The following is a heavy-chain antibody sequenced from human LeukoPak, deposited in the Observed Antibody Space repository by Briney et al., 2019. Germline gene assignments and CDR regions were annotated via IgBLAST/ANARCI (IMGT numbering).Heavy chain of an antibody. Sequence: GGSLRLSCAASGFTFSSYSMNWVRQAPGKGLEWVSSISSSSSYIYYADSVKGRFTISRDNSKNTLYLQMNSLRAEDTAVYYCAKDQGSGSWIGEYYYYGMDVWGQGTTVTVSS. J-gene: IGHJ6*02. D-gene: IGHD1-26*01. V-gene: IGHV3-21*04. CDR3: AKDQGSGSWIGEYYYYGMDV. CDR2: ISSSSSYI. CDR1: GFTFSSYS.